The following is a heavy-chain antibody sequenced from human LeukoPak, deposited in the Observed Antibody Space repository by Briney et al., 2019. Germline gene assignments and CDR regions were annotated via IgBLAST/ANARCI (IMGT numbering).Heavy chain of an antibody. J-gene: IGHJ6*03. CDR3: AKDWGDVYNTMDYYYYYMDV. CDR2: IRYDGSNK. Sequence: PGGSLRLSXAASGFTFSSYGMHWVRQAPGKGLEWVAFIRYDGSNKYYADSVKGRFTISRDNSKNTLYLQMNSLRAEDTAVYYCAKDWGDVYNTMDYYYYYMDVWGKGTTVTVSS. D-gene: IGHD5-24*01. CDR1: GFTFSSYG. V-gene: IGHV3-30*02.